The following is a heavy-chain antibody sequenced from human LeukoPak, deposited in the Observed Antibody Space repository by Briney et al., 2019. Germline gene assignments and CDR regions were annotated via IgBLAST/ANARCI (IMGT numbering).Heavy chain of an antibody. CDR1: GFKFSTYT. Sequence: GGSLGLSCAASGFKFSTYTMYWVRQPPGKGLEWVSSISTSSNYIYYPDLVKRRFTISRDNAQNSLYLQMKSLRAEDTAVCYCARLFDYGDYRAEPYWGQGSLVTVSS. V-gene: IGHV3-21*01. J-gene: IGHJ4*02. D-gene: IGHD4-17*01. CDR3: ARLFDYGDYRAEPY. CDR2: ISTSSNYI.